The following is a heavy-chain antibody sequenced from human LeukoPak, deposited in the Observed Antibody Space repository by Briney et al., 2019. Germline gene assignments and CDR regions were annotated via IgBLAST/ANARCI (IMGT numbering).Heavy chain of an antibody. CDR1: GYTSTSYA. D-gene: IGHD2-21*01. CDR2: ISVGNGDS. Sequence: ASVKVSCKASGYTSTSYAIHWVRQAPGQRLEWMGWISVGNGDSKCSQEFQGRVTLTRDTSATTAYLEVSSLRPEDMAVYYCARERGIRDAFDFWGQGTMVTVSS. V-gene: IGHV1-3*03. J-gene: IGHJ3*01. CDR3: ARERGIRDAFDF.